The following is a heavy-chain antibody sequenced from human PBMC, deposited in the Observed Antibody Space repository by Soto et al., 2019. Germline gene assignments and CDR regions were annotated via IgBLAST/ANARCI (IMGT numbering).Heavy chain of an antibody. D-gene: IGHD2-8*01. Sequence: ASVKVSCKTSGYTFTRYGVSWVRQAPGQGLEWMGWISGYNGNTKEARKFEGRVILTTDTAANTAHMELRSLTSNDTAVYYCARGSAYSTPWSFDSWGQGTLVTVSS. CDR1: GYTFTRYG. CDR3: ARGSAYSTPWSFDS. V-gene: IGHV1-18*01. J-gene: IGHJ4*02. CDR2: ISGYNGNT.